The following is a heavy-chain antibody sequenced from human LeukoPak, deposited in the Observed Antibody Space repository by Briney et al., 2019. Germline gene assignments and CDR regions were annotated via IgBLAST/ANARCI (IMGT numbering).Heavy chain of an antibody. V-gene: IGHV4-34*01. D-gene: IGHD3-3*01. CDR3: ARGRGQPSTSFWVVTSLLFDP. J-gene: IGHJ5*02. CDR1: GASLNGHY. CDR2: GSDVGGT. Sequence: PSETLSLTCAVYGASLNGHYWSWIRQPPGKGLEWIGEGSDVGGTKYNPSLKSRVTISVDTSKNQFSLKLSSVTAADTAVYYCARGRGQPSTSFWVVTSLLFDPWGQGTLVTVSS.